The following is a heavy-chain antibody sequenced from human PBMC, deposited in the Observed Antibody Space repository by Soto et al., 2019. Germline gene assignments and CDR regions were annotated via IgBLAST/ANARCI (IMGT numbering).Heavy chain of an antibody. J-gene: IGHJ6*02. D-gene: IGHD2-2*01. V-gene: IGHV4-61*01. Sequence: QVQLQESGPGLVKPSETLSLTCTVSGGSVNSGSYYWTWIRQPPGKGLEWIGYLYYNTNTNSKPFLKSRVTISVETSKNHLSLQLSSVPAADTAVYYCARTYCTTTSCQAHGMDVWGQGTTVTVSS. CDR2: LYYNTNT. CDR1: GGSVNSGSYY. CDR3: ARTYCTTTSCQAHGMDV.